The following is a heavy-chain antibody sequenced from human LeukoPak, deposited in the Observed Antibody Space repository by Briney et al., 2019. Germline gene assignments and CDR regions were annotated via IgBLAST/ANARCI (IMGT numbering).Heavy chain of an antibody. CDR1: GFTFSRDA. J-gene: IGHJ6*02. CDR3: ARGHYGMDV. V-gene: IGHV3-30*04. Sequence: PGGSLRLSCAASGFTFSRDAMPWVRQAPGKGLEWVAVISNDGRKKDYADSVKGRFTISRDNAKNSLYLQMNSLRAEDTAVYYCARGHYGMDVWGQGTTVTVSS. CDR2: ISNDGRKK.